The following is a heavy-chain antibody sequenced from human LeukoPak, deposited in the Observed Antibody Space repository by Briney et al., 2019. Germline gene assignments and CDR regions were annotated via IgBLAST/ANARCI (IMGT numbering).Heavy chain of an antibody. D-gene: IGHD6-13*01. CDR3: ARSPGGNEAANFDY. CDR2: INPNSGGT. V-gene: IGHV1-2*02. CDR1: GYTFTSYD. Sequence: ASVKVSCKASGYTFTSYDINWVRQAPGQGLEWMGWINPNSGGTNYAQKFQGRVTMTRDTSISTAYMELSRLRSDDTAVYYCARSPGGNEAANFDYWGQGTLVTVSS. J-gene: IGHJ4*02.